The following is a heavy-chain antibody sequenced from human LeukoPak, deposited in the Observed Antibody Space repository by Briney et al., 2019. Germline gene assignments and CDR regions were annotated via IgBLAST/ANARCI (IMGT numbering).Heavy chain of an antibody. D-gene: IGHD6-13*01. V-gene: IGHV4-59*08. Sequence: PSETLSLTCTVSGGSISSYYWSWIRQPPGKGLEWIGYIYYSGSTNYNPSLKSRVTISVDTSKNQFSLRLSSVTAADTAVYYCARIMAAAGTDWFDPWGQGTLVTVSS. CDR2: IYYSGST. CDR1: GGSISSYY. J-gene: IGHJ5*02. CDR3: ARIMAAAGTDWFDP.